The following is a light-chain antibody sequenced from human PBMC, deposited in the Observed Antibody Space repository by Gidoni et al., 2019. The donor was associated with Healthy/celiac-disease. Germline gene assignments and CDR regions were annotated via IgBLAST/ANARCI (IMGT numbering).Light chain of an antibody. CDR2: GAS. CDR3: QQYNNWPSIT. V-gene: IGKV3-15*01. J-gene: IGKJ5*01. Sequence: EIVIPQSPATLSVSPGERATLSCRASQSVSSNLAWYQQKPGQAPRLLIYGASTRATGIPARFSGSGSGTEFTLTISSLQSEDFAVYYCQQYNNWPSITFGQGTRLEIK. CDR1: QSVSSN.